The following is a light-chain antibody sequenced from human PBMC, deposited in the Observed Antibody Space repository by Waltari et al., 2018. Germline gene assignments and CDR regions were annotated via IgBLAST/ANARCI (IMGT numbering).Light chain of an antibody. CDR1: QSVFSSNNNKNY. CDR3: QQYYSSRYT. CDR2: WAS. J-gene: IGKJ2*01. V-gene: IGKV4-1*01. Sequence: DIVMTQSPDSLAVSLGERATINCKSSQSVFSSNNNKNYLGRYQQRPGQPPKMIMYWASTRESGVPDRFSVSGSGTDFTLTITNLQAEDVAVYYCQQYYSSRYTFGQGTKLEIK.